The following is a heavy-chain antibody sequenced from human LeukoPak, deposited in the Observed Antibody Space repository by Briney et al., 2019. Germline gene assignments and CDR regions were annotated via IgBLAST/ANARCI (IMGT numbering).Heavy chain of an antibody. Sequence: GRSLRLSCAASGFTFDDHAMHWVRQAPGKGLEWVSGISWNRGSIGYADSVKGRFTISRDNAKNSLYLQMNSLRAEDTALYYCAKAPGGFWSGYNNYFDPWGQGTLVTVSS. CDR3: AKAPGGFWSGYNNYFDP. J-gene: IGHJ5*02. CDR1: GFTFDDHA. CDR2: ISWNRGSI. D-gene: IGHD3-3*01. V-gene: IGHV3-9*01.